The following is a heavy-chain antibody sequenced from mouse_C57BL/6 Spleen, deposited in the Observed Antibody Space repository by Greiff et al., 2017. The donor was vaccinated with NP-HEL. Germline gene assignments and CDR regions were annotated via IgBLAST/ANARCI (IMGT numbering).Heavy chain of an antibody. CDR2: IDPSDSYT. D-gene: IGHD2-4*01. J-gene: IGHJ4*01. Sequence: VQLQQPGAELVKPGASVKLSCKASGYTFTSYWMQWVKQRPGQGLEWIGEIDPSDSYTNYNQKFKGKATLTVDTSSSTAYMQLSSLTSEDSAVYYCARRGDYDVGYAVGCWGQGTSVTVAS. CDR3: ARRGDYDVGYAVGC. CDR1: GYTFTSYW. V-gene: IGHV1-50*01.